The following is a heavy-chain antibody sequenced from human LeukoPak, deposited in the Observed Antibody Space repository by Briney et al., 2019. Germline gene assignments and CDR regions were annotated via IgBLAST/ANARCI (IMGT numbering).Heavy chain of an antibody. CDR1: GGTFSSYA. D-gene: IGHD5-18*01. CDR3: ATGDTAPQYYYYYMDV. CDR2: IIPIFGTA. V-gene: IGHV1-69*05. Sequence: SVKVSCKASGGTFSSYAISWVRQAPGEGLEWMGGIIPIFGTANYAQKFQGRVTITTDESTSTAYMELSSLRSEDTAVYYCATGDTAPQYYYYYMDVWGKGTTVTVSS. J-gene: IGHJ6*03.